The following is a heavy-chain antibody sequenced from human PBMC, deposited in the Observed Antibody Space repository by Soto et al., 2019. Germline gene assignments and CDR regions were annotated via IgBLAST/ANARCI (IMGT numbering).Heavy chain of an antibody. CDR3: ARDRVRANSGTQYFQH. V-gene: IGHV1-3*01. CDR1: GYTFTSYA. Sequence: GASVKVSCKASGYTFTSYAMHWVRQAPGQRLEWIGWINAGNGNTKYSQKFQGRVTITRDTSASTAYMELSSLRSEDTAVYYCARDRVRANSGTQYFQHWGQGTLVTVSS. D-gene: IGHD6-19*01. J-gene: IGHJ1*01. CDR2: INAGNGNT.